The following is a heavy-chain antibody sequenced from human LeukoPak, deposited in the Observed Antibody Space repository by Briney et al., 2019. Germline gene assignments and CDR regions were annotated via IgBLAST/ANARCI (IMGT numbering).Heavy chain of an antibody. J-gene: IGHJ6*03. V-gene: IGHV4-34*01. CDR1: GGSFSGYY. Sequence: SETLSLTCAVYGGSFSGYYWSWIRQPPGKGLEWIGEINHSGSTNYNPSLKSRVTISVDTSKNQFSLKLSSVTAADTAVYYCARDSRYSGSYYDYYYYYMDVWGKGTTVTISS. CDR2: INHSGST. CDR3: ARDSRYSGSYYDYYYYYMDV. D-gene: IGHD1-26*01.